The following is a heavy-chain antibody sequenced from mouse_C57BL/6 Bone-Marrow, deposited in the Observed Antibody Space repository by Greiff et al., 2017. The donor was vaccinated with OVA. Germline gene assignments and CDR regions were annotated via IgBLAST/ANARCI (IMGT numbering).Heavy chain of an antibody. CDR3: AREGYWYFDV. V-gene: IGHV1-81*01. J-gene: IGHJ1*03. Sequence: QVQLQQSGAELARPGASVKLSCKASGYTFTSYGISWVKQRTGQGLEWIGEIYPRSGNTYYNEKFKGKATLTADKSSSPAYMELRSLTSEDSAVYFCAREGYWYFDVWGTGTTVTVSS. CDR1: GYTFTSYG. CDR2: IYPRSGNT.